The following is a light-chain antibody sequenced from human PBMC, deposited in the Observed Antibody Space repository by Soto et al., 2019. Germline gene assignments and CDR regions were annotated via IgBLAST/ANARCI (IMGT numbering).Light chain of an antibody. CDR2: GAS. Sequence: IVLTQSPGTLSLSPGERATLSCRASQTVSNNFLAWYQEKPGRGPRLVIYGASTRATGIPARFSGSGSGTDFTLTISSLEPEDFAVYYCQQSNNWPRTFGQGTKVDIK. J-gene: IGKJ1*01. V-gene: IGKV3-11*01. CDR1: QTVSNNF. CDR3: QQSNNWPRT.